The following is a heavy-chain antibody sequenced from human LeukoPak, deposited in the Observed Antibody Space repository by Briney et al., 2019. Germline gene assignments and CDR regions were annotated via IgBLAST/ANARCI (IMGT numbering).Heavy chain of an antibody. CDR1: GYTFTSYG. CDR3: ARDSNKYYDFWSGHYSVGYYYYYMDV. CDR2: ISAYNGNT. D-gene: IGHD3-3*01. Sequence: ASVKVSCKASGYTFTSYGISWVRQAPGQGLEWMGWISAYNGNTNYAQKPQGRVTMTTDTSTSTAYMELRSLRSDDTAVYYCARDSNKYYDFWSGHYSVGYYYYYMDVWGKGTTVTVSS. J-gene: IGHJ6*03. V-gene: IGHV1-18*01.